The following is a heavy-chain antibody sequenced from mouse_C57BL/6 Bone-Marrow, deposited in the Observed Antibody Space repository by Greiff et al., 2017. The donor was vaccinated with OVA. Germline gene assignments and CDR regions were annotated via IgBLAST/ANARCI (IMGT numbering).Heavy chain of an antibody. J-gene: IGHJ4*01. V-gene: IGHV1-15*01. D-gene: IGHD2-4*01. Sequence: VQLQQSGAELVRPGASVTLSCKASGYTFTDYEMHWVKQTPVHGLEWIGAIDPETGGTAYNQKFKGKAILTADKSSSTAYMELRSLTSEDSAVYYCTRFDYDGGAMDYWGQGTSVTVSS. CDR3: TRFDYDGGAMDY. CDR2: IDPETGGT. CDR1: GYTFTDYE.